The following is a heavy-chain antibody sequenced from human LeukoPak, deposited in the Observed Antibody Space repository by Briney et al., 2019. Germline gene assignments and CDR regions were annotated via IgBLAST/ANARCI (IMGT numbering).Heavy chain of an antibody. Sequence: PSETLSLTCTVSGGSISSYYWSWIRQPPGKGLEWIGYIYYSGSTNYNPSLKSRVTISVDTSKNQFSLKLSSVTAADTAVYYCARARLAAALDYWGQGTLVTVSS. CDR3: ARARLAAALDY. V-gene: IGHV4-59*12. CDR2: IYYSGST. D-gene: IGHD6-13*01. J-gene: IGHJ4*02. CDR1: GGSISSYY.